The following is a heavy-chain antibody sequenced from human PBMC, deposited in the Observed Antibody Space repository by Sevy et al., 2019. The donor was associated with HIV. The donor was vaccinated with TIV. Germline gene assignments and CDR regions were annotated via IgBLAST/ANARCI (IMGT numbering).Heavy chain of an antibody. J-gene: IGHJ4*02. V-gene: IGHV2-5*02. CDR1: GLSLSTRGVG. CDR3: AHNGRDSYYRGIV. CDR2: IYWDDVT. D-gene: IGHD1-26*01. Sequence: GPTLVNPTQTLTLTCTLSGLSLSTRGVGVGWIRQPPGKALEWLALIYWDDVTYYRPSLRSRLTITRDTSENQVVVLTMTNMDPVDTATYYCAHNGRDSYYRGIVWGQGALVTVSS.